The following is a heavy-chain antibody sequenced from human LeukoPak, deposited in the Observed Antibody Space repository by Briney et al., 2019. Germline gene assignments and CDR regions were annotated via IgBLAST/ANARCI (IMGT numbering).Heavy chain of an antibody. D-gene: IGHD1-26*01. J-gene: IGHJ3*02. CDR3: AREMIFGSYSFGAFDI. V-gene: IGHV3-7*01. CDR1: GFTFTTYW. CDR2: IKQDGGEK. Sequence: GGSLRLSCAASGFTFTTYWMSWVRQAPGKGLEWVANIKQDGGEKYYVDSVKGRFTISRDNAKNSLYLQMNSLRAEDTAVYYCAREMIFGSYSFGAFDIWGQGTMVTVSS.